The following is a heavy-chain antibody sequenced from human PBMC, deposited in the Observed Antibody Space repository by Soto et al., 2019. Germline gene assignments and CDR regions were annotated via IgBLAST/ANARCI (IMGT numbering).Heavy chain of an antibody. CDR2: IIPIFGTA. V-gene: IGHV1-69*06. Sequence: QVQLVQSGAEVKKPGSSVKVSCKASGGTFSSYAISWVRQAPGQGLEWMGGIIPIFGTANYAQTFQGRVTKTADKSTGTAYMGLGSLRSGGTGLYYCARWGGYDFWSGYGMDFWGQGTTVTVSS. J-gene: IGHJ6*02. D-gene: IGHD3-3*01. CDR3: ARWGGYDFWSGYGMDF. CDR1: GGTFSSYA.